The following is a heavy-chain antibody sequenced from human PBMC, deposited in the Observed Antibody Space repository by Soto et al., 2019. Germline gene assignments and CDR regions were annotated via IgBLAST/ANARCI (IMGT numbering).Heavy chain of an antibody. V-gene: IGHV6-1*01. D-gene: IGHD3-22*01. CDR2: TYYRSKWYN. CDR3: ARDWVVGDSSGYHYDYYYGMDV. Sequence: SQTLSLTCAISGDSVSSNSAAWNWIRQSPSRGLEWLGRTYYRSKWYNDYAVSVKSRMTINPDTSKNQFSLQLNSVTPEDTAVYYCARDWVVGDSSGYHYDYYYGMDVWGQGTTVTVSS. CDR1: GDSVSSNSAA. J-gene: IGHJ6*02.